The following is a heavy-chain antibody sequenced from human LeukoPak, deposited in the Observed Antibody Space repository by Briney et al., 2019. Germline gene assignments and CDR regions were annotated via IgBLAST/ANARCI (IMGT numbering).Heavy chain of an antibody. Sequence: GEYRKISCKASGYTFTSFWISWVRQMPGKGLEWMGRIDPSDSYTNYSPSFRGHVTISTDKSVSTAYLQWSSLKASDTAMYYCARSPSIIADSIAGGGQATTVTVSS. D-gene: IGHD1-14*01. V-gene: IGHV5-10-1*01. CDR2: IDPSDSYT. J-gene: IGHJ3*01. CDR3: ARSPSIIADSIAG. CDR1: GYTFTSFW.